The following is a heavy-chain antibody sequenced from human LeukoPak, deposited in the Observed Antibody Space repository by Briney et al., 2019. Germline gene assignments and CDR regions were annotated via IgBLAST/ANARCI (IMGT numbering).Heavy chain of an antibody. D-gene: IGHD6-19*01. CDR1: GYSIGSGYY. Sequence: LSLTCTVSGYSIGSGYYWGWIRQPPGKGLEWVAVISYDGSNKYYADSVKDRFTISRDNSKNTLYLQMNSLRAEDTAVYYCAREYSSGWYYHYYMDVWGKGTTVTVSS. CDR3: AREYSSGWYYHYYMDV. CDR2: ISYDGSNK. J-gene: IGHJ6*03. V-gene: IGHV3-30*03.